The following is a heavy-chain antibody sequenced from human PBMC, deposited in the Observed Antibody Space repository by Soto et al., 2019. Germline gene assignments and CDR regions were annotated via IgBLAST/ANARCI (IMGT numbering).Heavy chain of an antibody. Sequence: SETLSLTCAVSGGSIISSSWWSWVRQPPGKGLEWIGEIYHSGSTNYNPSLKSRVTISVDKSKNQFSLKLSSVTAADTAVYYCARAIAAAVTRGNYYYYYGMDVWGQGTTVTVSS. CDR3: ARAIAAAVTRGNYYYYYGMDV. J-gene: IGHJ6*02. CDR2: IYHSGST. V-gene: IGHV4-4*02. D-gene: IGHD6-13*01. CDR1: GGSIISSSW.